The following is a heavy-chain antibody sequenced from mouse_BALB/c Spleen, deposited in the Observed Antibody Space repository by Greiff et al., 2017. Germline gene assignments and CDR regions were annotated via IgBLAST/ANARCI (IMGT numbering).Heavy chain of an antibody. D-gene: IGHD4-1*01. J-gene: IGHJ1*01. V-gene: IGHV1-80*01. CDR3: ARGNWEYFDV. CDR2: IYPGDGDT. CDR1: GYAFSSYW. Sequence: QVQLQQSGAELVRPGSSVKISCKASGYAFSSYWMNWVKQRSGQGLEWIGQIYPGDGDTNYNGKFKGKATLTVDKSSSTAYMELARLTSEDSAIYYCARGNWEYFDVWGAGTTVTVSS.